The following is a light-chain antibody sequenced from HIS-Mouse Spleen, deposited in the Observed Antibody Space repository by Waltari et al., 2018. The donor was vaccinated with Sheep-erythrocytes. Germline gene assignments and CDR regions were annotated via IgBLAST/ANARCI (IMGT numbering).Light chain of an antibody. Sequence: DIQMTQYPSTLSASVGDRVTITCRASQSISSWLAWYQQKPGKAPKLLIYKASSLESGVPSRFSDSGSGTEFTLTISSLQPDDFATYYCQQYNSYSPLTFGGGTKVEIK. CDR2: KAS. CDR1: QSISSW. V-gene: IGKV1-5*03. J-gene: IGKJ4*01. CDR3: QQYNSYSPLT.